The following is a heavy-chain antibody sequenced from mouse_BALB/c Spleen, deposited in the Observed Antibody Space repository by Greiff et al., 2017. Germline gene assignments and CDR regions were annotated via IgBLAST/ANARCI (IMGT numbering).Heavy chain of an antibody. CDR3: TRWGGYYDYAMDY. Sequence: EVQLQESGAELAKPGASVKMSCKASGYTFTSYWMHWVKQRPGQGLEWIGAIYPGNSDTSYNQKFKGKAKQTAVTSTSTAYMELSSLTNEDSAVYYCTRWGGYYDYAMDYWGQGTSVTVSS. CDR1: GYTFTSYW. CDR2: IYPGNSDT. V-gene: IGHV1-5*01. J-gene: IGHJ4*01. D-gene: IGHD2-3*01.